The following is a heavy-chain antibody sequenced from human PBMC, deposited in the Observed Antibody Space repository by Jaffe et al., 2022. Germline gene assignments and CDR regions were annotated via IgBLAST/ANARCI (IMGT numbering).Heavy chain of an antibody. J-gene: IGHJ3*02. Sequence: QVQLVQSGAEVKKPGASVKVSCKASGYTFTSYGISWVRQAPGQGLEWMGWISAYNGNTNYAQKLQGRVTMTTDTSTSTAYMELRSLRSDDTAVYYCARDYDFWSGYWNGAFDIWGQGTMVTVSS. V-gene: IGHV1-18*01. D-gene: IGHD3-3*01. CDR3: ARDYDFWSGYWNGAFDI. CDR2: ISAYNGNT. CDR1: GYTFTSYG.